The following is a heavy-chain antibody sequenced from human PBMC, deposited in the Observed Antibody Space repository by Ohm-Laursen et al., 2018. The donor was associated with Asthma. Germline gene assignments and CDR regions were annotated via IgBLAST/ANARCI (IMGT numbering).Heavy chain of an antibody. CDR1: GGTLGTSV. CDR3: ARKAGSCITSNCYSLDF. V-gene: IGHV1-69*06. D-gene: IGHD2-15*01. J-gene: IGHJ4*02. CDR2: INSVFGTS. Sequence: SSVKVSCKSLGGTLGTSVIGWVRQAPGQGLEWLGGINSVFGTSTYAQKFHDRFTITADKSTSTVYMTLSSLTSEDTAVYYCARKAGSCITSNCYSLDFWGQGTLVTVSS.